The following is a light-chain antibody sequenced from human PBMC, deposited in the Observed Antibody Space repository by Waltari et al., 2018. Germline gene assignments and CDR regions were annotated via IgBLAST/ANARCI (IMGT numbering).Light chain of an antibody. Sequence: QSALTQPAAVSGSPGRSITIPCPATSSHLGGYVYVAWYQQHPAKPPRLILYDVSNRPAELSLRFSASRAGNTASLTISGLQADDEAEYYCGSYTSSTTLAFGPGTKVTVL. J-gene: IGLJ1*01. V-gene: IGLV2-14*03. CDR2: DVS. CDR1: SSHLGGYVY. CDR3: GSYTSSTTLA.